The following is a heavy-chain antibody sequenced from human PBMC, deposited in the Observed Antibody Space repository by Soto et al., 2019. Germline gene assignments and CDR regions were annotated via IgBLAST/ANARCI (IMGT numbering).Heavy chain of an antibody. J-gene: IGHJ3*02. CDR1: GFTFSSYD. Sequence: GGSLRLSCAASGFTFSSYDMHWVRQATGKGLEWVSAIGTAGDTYYPGSVKGRFTISRENAKNSLYLQMNSLRAGDTAVYYCARHLPGMDAFDIWGQGTMVTVSS. D-gene: IGHD6-13*01. CDR2: IGTAGDT. V-gene: IGHV3-13*01. CDR3: ARHLPGMDAFDI.